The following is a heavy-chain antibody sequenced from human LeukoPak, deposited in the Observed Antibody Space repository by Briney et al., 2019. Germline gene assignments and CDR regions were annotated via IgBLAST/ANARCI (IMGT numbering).Heavy chain of an antibody. CDR2: IYHSGST. CDR1: GGSISNNNW. CDR3: AKSYGGNPAGLLDY. V-gene: IGHV4-4*02. Sequence: PSETLSLTCAVSGGSISNNNWWSWVRQPPGKGLEWIGEIYHSGSTNYNPSLKSRVTISVDKSKNHFSLKLSSVTAADTALYYCAKSYGGNPAGLLDYWGQGTLVTVSS. J-gene: IGHJ4*02. D-gene: IGHD4-23*01.